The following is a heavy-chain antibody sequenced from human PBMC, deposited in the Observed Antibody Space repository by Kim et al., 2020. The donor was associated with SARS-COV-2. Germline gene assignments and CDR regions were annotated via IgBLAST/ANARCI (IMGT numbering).Heavy chain of an antibody. J-gene: IGHJ4*02. CDR1: GFTFDDYA. CDR3: AKGGGYDTLTGHDY. V-gene: IGHV3-9*01. D-gene: IGHD3-9*01. Sequence: GGSLRLSCAASGFTFDDYAMHWVRQAPGKGLEWVSGISWNRGSIGYADSVKGRFTISRDNAKNSLHLQMNRLRPEDTALYYCAKGGGYDTLTGHDYWGQGILVTVSS. CDR2: ISWNRGSI.